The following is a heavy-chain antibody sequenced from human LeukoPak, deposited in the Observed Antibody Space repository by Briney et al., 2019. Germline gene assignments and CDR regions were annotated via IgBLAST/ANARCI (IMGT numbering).Heavy chain of an antibody. CDR3: AKRDSSGYYYFDY. CDR2: IIGSGGST. CDR1: GFPFSSYA. V-gene: IGHV3-23*01. Sequence: GGSLRLSCAASGFPFSSYAMSWVRQAPGKGLEWVSAIIGSGGSTYCADSVNGRLTISRDNAKNTLYLQMNSLRAEDTAVYYCAKRDSSGYYYFDYWGQGTLVTVSS. D-gene: IGHD3-22*01. J-gene: IGHJ4*02.